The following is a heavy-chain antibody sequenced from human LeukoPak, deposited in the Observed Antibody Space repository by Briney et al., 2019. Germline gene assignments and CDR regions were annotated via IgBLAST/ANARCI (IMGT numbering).Heavy chain of an antibody. D-gene: IGHD6-6*01. Sequence: GRSLRLSCAASGFTFSSYAMHWVRQAPDKGLEWVAIISYDGSKTHYADSVKGRFTISRDNAKNSLYLQMNSLRAEDTALYYCAKDESYSSSGWFDPWGQGTLVTVSS. J-gene: IGHJ5*02. V-gene: IGHV3-30*18. CDR1: GFTFSSYA. CDR3: AKDESYSSSGWFDP. CDR2: ISYDGSKT.